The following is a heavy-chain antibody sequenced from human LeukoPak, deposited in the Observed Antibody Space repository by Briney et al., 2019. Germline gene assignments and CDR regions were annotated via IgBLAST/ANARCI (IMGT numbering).Heavy chain of an antibody. J-gene: IGHJ4*02. D-gene: IGHD3-22*01. CDR1: GFTFNSYW. Sequence: PGGSLRLSCAASGFTFNSYWMHWVRQAPGKGLLWVSRINTDGSSTHYADSVKGRLTISRDNAKSTLYLQMNGLRAEDTAVYYCVVWGEDSSGHRFDHWGQGTLVTVSS. CDR3: VVWGEDSSGHRFDH. V-gene: IGHV3-74*01. CDR2: INTDGSST.